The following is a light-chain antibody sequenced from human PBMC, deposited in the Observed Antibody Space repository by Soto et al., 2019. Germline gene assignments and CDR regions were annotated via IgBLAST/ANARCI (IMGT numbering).Light chain of an antibody. Sequence: DIQMTQSPSTLSASVGDRVTITCLASQTISSWLAWYQQKPGKAPKLLIFAASTLVRGVPSRFSGRRSGTEFTLTISSLQPEDVATYYCQQYKSFSWTLGQGTKVDI. CDR2: AAS. J-gene: IGKJ1*01. CDR3: QQYKSFSWT. V-gene: IGKV1-5*01. CDR1: QTISSW.